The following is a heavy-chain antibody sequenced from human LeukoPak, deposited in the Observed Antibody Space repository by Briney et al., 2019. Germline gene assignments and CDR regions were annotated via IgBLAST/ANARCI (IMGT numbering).Heavy chain of an antibody. CDR1: GFTVSNNY. CDR3: ARRDDHNGRDY. D-gene: IGHD5-24*01. CDR2: IYSGGST. Sequence: SGGSLRLSCVVSGFTVSNNYMSWVRRAPRKGLELVSLIYSGGSTYYADSVKGRFTISRDNSKNTVYLQMNSLRAEDTAMYYCARRDDHNGRDYWGQGTLVTVSS. V-gene: IGHV3-53*01. J-gene: IGHJ4*02.